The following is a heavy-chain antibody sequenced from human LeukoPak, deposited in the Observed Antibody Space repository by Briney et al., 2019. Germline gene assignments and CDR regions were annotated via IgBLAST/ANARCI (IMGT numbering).Heavy chain of an antibody. CDR1: GGSFSGYY. CDR3: ARGVGPPLPDTISYWFDP. Sequence: PSETLSLTCAVYGGSFSGYYWSWIRQPPGKGLEWIGEINHSGSTNYNPSLKSRVTISVATSKNQFSLKLSSVTAAATAVYYCARGVGPPLPDTISYWFDPWGQGTLVTVSS. J-gene: IGHJ5*02. CDR2: INHSGST. V-gene: IGHV4-34*01. D-gene: IGHD1-26*01.